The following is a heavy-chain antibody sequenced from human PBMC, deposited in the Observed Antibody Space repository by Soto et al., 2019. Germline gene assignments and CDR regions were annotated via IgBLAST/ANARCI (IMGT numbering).Heavy chain of an antibody. V-gene: IGHV4-59*01. J-gene: IGHJ4*02. CDR3: ARDCGGGTYFDY. Sequence: QVQLQESGPGLVKPSETLSLTCTVSGGSISTYYWSWIRQPPGKGLERIGYIHYTGSANYSPSLKIRVTISVDTSKSQYYLKLGSVTAADTAIYYCARDCGGGTYFDYWGQGTLVTVSS. CDR2: IHYTGSA. D-gene: IGHD2-21*01. CDR1: GGSISTYY.